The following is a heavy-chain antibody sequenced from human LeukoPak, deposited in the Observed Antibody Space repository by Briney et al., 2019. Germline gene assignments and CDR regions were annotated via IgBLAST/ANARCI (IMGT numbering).Heavy chain of an antibody. CDR3: ARGPPGYDFWSGPPSYFDY. Sequence: SETLSLTCAVSGGSISSGGYSWNWIRQPPGKGLEWIGYIFYSGNPYYNPSLKSRVTISVDTSKNQFSLKLSSVTAADTAVYYCARGPPGYDFWSGPPSYFDYWGQGTLVTVSS. J-gene: IGHJ4*02. CDR1: GGSISSGGYS. D-gene: IGHD3-3*01. CDR2: IFYSGNP. V-gene: IGHV4-30-4*07.